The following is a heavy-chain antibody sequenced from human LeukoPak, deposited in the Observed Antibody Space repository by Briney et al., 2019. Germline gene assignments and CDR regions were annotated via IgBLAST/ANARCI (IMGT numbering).Heavy chain of an antibody. V-gene: IGHV3-23*01. D-gene: IGHD2-2*01. CDR2: ISGSGGST. J-gene: IGHJ4*01. CDR3: AKDENLWGYCSSTSCSHFDY. CDR1: GFTFSSYA. Sequence: GGSLRLSCAASGFTFSSYAMSWVRQAPGKGLEWVSAISGSGGSTYYADSVKGRFTISRDNSKNTLYLQMNSLRAEDTAVYYCAKDENLWGYCSSTSCSHFDYWGQGTLVTVSS.